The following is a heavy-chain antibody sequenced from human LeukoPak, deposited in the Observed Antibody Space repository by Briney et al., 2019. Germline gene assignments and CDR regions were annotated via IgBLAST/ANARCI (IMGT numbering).Heavy chain of an antibody. Sequence: PGGSLRLSCAASGFTLSSYAMSWVRQAPGKGLEWVSAISGSGGSIYYEDSVKGRFTISRDNSKNTLYLQMNSLRAEDTAVYYCAKDRYGYYFDYWGQGTLVTVSS. V-gene: IGHV3-23*01. D-gene: IGHD1-1*01. CDR1: GFTLSSYA. CDR3: AKDRYGYYFDY. CDR2: ISGSGGSI. J-gene: IGHJ4*02.